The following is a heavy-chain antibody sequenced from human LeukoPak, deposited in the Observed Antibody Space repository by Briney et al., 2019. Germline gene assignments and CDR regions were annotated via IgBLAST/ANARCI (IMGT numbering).Heavy chain of an antibody. Sequence: ASVKVSCKASGYTFTGYYMHWVRQAPGQGLEWMGWISAYNGNTNYAQKLQGRVTMTTDTSTSTAYMELRSLRSDDTAVYYCARWEGYYGSGGYYYYMDVWGKGTTVTISS. CDR3: ARWEGYYGSGGYYYYMDV. CDR1: GYTFTGYY. J-gene: IGHJ6*03. D-gene: IGHD3-10*01. CDR2: ISAYNGNT. V-gene: IGHV1-18*04.